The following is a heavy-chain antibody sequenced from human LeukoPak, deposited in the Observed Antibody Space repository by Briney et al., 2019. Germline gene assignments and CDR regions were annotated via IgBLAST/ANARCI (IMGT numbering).Heavy chain of an antibody. V-gene: IGHV1-69*04. D-gene: IGHD3-10*01. CDR3: AREMVRGVIEWFDP. Sequence: GSSVKVSCKASGGTFSSYAISWVRQASGQGLEWMGRIIPILGIANYAQKFQGRVTITADKSTSTAYMELSSLRSEDTAVYYCAREMVRGVIEWFDPWGQGTLVTVSS. CDR1: GGTFSSYA. CDR2: IIPILGIA. J-gene: IGHJ5*02.